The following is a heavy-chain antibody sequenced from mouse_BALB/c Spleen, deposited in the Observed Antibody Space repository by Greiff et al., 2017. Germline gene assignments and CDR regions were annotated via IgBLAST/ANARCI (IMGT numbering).Heavy chain of an antibody. D-gene: IGHD2-1*01. CDR3: ARPYGNYYYAMDY. CDR2: IDTSDSYT. V-gene: IGHV1-69*02. CDR1: GFNIKDTY. J-gene: IGHJ4*01. Sequence: VQLQQSGAELVKPGASVKLSCTASGFNIKDTYMHWVKQRPGQGLEWIGAIDTSDSYTSYNQKFKGKATLTVDESSSTAYMQLSSLTSEDSAVYYCARPYGNYYYAMDYWGQGTSVTVSS.